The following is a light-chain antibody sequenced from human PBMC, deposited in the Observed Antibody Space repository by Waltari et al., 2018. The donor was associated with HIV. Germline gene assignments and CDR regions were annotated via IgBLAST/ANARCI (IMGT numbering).Light chain of an antibody. V-gene: IGLV2-23*02. CDR3: CSYAGSNTWV. J-gene: IGLJ3*02. CDR2: EVS. CDR1: SSDVGSYNL. Sequence: QSALTQPASVSGSPGQSITISCTGTSSDVGSYNLVSWYQQHPGKAPKLMIYEVSKRRSGVSNCFSGAKSGNTASLTISGLQAEDEADYYGCSYAGSNTWVFGGGTKLTVL.